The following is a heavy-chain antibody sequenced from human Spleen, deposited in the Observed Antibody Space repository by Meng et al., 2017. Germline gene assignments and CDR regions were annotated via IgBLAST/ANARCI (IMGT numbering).Heavy chain of an antibody. CDR3: ARSPIDKYDLSALPLDY. V-gene: IGHV3-48*03. Sequence: GESLKISCAASGFTFRSYEMNWVRQAPGKGLEWLAHISSSTTTIYYADSVKGRFTISRDNSKNTVFLQINSLRVEDTAVYYCARSPIDKYDLSALPLDYWGQGTLVTVSS. J-gene: IGHJ4*02. CDR2: ISSSTTTI. D-gene: IGHD3-16*01. CDR1: GFTFRSYE.